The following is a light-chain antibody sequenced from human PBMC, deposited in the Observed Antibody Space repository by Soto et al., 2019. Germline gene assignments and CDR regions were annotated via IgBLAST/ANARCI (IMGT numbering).Light chain of an antibody. J-gene: IGLJ3*02. Sequence: QSVLTQPPSVSGAPGQRVTISCTGSSSNIGAGYDVHWYQHLPGTAPKLLIYRNTNRPSGVADRFSGSKSGTSASLAITGLQAEDEADYYCQSYDSSLSGWVFGGGTKLTV. CDR1: SSNIGAGYD. CDR2: RNT. CDR3: QSYDSSLSGWV. V-gene: IGLV1-40*01.